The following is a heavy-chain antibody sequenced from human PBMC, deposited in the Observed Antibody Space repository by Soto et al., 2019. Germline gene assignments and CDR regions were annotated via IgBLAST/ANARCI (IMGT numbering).Heavy chain of an antibody. CDR2: IYSGGSA. J-gene: IGHJ3*02. CDR1: GFTVSSNY. Sequence: PGGSLRLSCAASGFTVSSNYMSWVRQAPGKGLEWVSVIYSGGSAYYADSVKGGFTISRDNSKNTLYLQMNSLRAEDTAVYYCARDGRRGDYVWGSYRPDAFDIWGQGTMVTVSS. D-gene: IGHD3-16*02. V-gene: IGHV3-53*01. CDR3: ARDGRRGDYVWGSYRPDAFDI.